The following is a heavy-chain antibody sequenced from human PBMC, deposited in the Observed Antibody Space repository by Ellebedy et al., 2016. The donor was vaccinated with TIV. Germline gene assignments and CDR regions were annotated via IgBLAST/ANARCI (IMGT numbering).Heavy chain of an antibody. CDR2: INPNSGGT. CDR1: GGTFRSYA. D-gene: IGHD5/OR15-5a*01. CDR3: TRDLTNIVSGDY. Sequence: AASVKVSCKASGGTFRSYAISWLRQARGQGLEWMAWINPNSGGTNYAQEFQGRVTVTRDTSTSTAFLELSRLRSDDTAVYYCTRDLTNIVSGDYWGQGTLVTVSS. J-gene: IGHJ4*02. V-gene: IGHV1-2*02.